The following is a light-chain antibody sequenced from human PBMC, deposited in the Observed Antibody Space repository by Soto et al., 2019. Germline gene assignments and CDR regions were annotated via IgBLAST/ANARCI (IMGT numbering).Light chain of an antibody. CDR2: GAS. Sequence: EIVMTQSPATLSVSPGERATLSCRASQSVSSNLAWYQQKPGQAPRLLIYGASTRATGIPARFSGSGSGTDFTLTISSLQSEDFAVYYCQQYNNWPGTFGQGTRGISN. CDR1: QSVSSN. CDR3: QQYNNWPGT. V-gene: IGKV3-15*01. J-gene: IGKJ1*01.